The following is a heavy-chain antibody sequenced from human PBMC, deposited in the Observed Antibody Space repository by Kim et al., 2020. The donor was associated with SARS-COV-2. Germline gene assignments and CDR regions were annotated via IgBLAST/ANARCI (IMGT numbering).Heavy chain of an antibody. CDR3: AAHLDIAVAKSPGFDP. J-gene: IGHJ5*02. D-gene: IGHD2-2*03. CDR2: IYYTGSA. Sequence: SETLSLTCTVSGGSIRSSSYYWGWIRQPPEKGLEWIGSIYYTGSAFYNPSLKSRVTISVDMSTNQFSLKMTSVIAADTAVYYCAAHLDIAVAKSPGFDPWGQGTLVSVSS. V-gene: IGHV4-39*01. CDR1: GGSIRSSSYY.